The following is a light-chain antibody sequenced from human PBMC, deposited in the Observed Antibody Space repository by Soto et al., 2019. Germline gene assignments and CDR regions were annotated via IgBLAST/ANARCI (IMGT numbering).Light chain of an antibody. CDR1: QTVTSGY. J-gene: IGKJ5*01. CDR3: QQRSDWPS. Sequence: EIVLTQSPDTLSLSPGERATLSCRASQTVTSGYLAWYQQKTGQAPRLLIYGVSTGATGIPDRFSGSGSGTDFTLTISSLEPEDFAVYYCQQRSDWPSFGQGTRLEIK. V-gene: IGKV3D-20*02. CDR2: GVS.